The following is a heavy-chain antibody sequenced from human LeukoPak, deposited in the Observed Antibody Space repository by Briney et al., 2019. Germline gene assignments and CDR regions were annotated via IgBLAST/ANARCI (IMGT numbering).Heavy chain of an antibody. CDR3: AREHSGIAAAGYDAFDI. CDR1: GFTFSSYC. J-gene: IGHJ3*02. D-gene: IGHD6-13*01. V-gene: IGHV3-74*01. CDR2: INSDGSST. Sequence: GGSLRLSCAASGFTFSSYCMHWVRQAPGKGLVWVSRINSDGSSTSYADSVKGRFTISRDNAKNTLYLQMNSLRAEDTAVYYCAREHSGIAAAGYDAFDIWGQGTMVTVSS.